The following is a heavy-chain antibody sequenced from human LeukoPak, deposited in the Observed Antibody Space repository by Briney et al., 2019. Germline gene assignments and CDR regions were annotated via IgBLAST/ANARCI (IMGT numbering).Heavy chain of an antibody. J-gene: IGHJ4*02. Sequence: GGSLRLSCAASGFTFSNAWMSWVRQAPGKGLEWVGRIKSKTDSRTTDYAAPGRGRFTISRVDSKNTLYLQINSLKTEDTGVYYCTTAVRDIVVVVAATLGHFDYWGQGTLVTVSS. CDR1: GFTFSNAW. CDR3: TTAVRDIVVVVAATLGHFDY. CDR2: IKSKTDSRTT. D-gene: IGHD2-15*01. V-gene: IGHV3-15*01.